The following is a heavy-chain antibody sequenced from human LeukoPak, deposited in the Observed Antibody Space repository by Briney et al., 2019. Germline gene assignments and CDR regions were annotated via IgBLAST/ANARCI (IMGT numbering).Heavy chain of an antibody. CDR2: INHSGST. CDR1: GGSFSGYY. V-gene: IGHV4-34*01. Sequence: SETLSLTCAVYGGSFSGYYWSWIRQPPGKGLEWIGEINHSGSTNYNPSLKSRVTISVDTSKNQFSLKLSSVTAADTAVYYCAGLDYDILTGYFVFGYWGQGTLVTVSS. D-gene: IGHD3-9*01. CDR3: AGLDYDILTGYFVFGY. J-gene: IGHJ4*02.